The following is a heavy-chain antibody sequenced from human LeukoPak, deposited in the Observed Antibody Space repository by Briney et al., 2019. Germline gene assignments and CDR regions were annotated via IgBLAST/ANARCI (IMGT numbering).Heavy chain of an antibody. J-gene: IGHJ4*02. CDR1: GFTFSSYA. CDR3: ARAPPYLSSGWYYFDY. CDR2: ISGSGGST. V-gene: IGHV3-23*01. D-gene: IGHD6-19*01. Sequence: GGSLRLSCAASGFTFSSYAMSWVRQAPGKGLEWVSAISGSGGSTYYADPVKGRFTISRDNAKKSLYLQIDSLRAEDTAVYYCARAPPYLSSGWYYFDYWGQGTLVTVSS.